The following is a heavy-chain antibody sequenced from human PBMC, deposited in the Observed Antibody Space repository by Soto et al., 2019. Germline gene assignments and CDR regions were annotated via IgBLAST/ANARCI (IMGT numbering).Heavy chain of an antibody. CDR3: ARVVGGYYYGMDV. CDR2: INHSGST. V-gene: IGHV4-61*01. D-gene: IGHD2-2*01. Sequence: PSETLSLTCTVSDGSVSSGNDYWSWIRQPPGKGLEWIGEINHSGSTNYNPSLKSRVTISVDTSKNQFSLKLSSVTAADTAVYYCARVVGGYYYGMDVWGQGTTVTVSS. CDR1: DGSVSSGNDY. J-gene: IGHJ6*02.